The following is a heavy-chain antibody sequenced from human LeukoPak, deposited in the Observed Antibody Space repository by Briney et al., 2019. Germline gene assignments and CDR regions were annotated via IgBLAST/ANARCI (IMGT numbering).Heavy chain of an antibody. Sequence: ASVKVSCKASGYTFTSYYLHWVRQAPGQGLEWMGIINPGGGSTSYAQKFQDRVTMTRDTSTSTVYMGLSSLRSDDTAVYYCARYSSGSLDYWGQGTLVTVSS. CDR2: INPGGGST. V-gene: IGHV1-46*01. CDR1: GYTFTSYY. D-gene: IGHD6-19*01. J-gene: IGHJ4*02. CDR3: ARYSSGSLDY.